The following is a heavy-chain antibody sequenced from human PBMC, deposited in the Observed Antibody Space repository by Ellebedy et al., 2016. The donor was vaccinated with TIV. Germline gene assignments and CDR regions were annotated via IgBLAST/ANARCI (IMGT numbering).Heavy chain of an antibody. D-gene: IGHD6-13*01. J-gene: IGHJ4*02. CDR1: GGSISSSSYY. Sequence: SETLSLTXTVSGGSISSSSYYWGWIRQPPGKGLEWIGSIYYSGSAYYNPSLKSRVTISVDTSKNQFSLKLSSVTAADTAVYYCARDDRAAAGTIDYWGQGTLVTVSS. V-gene: IGHV4-39*02. CDR3: ARDDRAAAGTIDY. CDR2: IYYSGSA.